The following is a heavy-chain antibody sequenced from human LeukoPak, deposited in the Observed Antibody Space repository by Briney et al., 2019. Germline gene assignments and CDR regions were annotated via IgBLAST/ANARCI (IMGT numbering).Heavy chain of an antibody. Sequence: SQTLSLTCTVSGGSISSGGYYWGWIRQHQGKGLEWNVYIYYSGSTYDNPSFKTRVTISVDTSKNQFSLKLSSVTAADTAVYYCARGPYYDFWSGYYTQYYYYGIDVWGQGTPVTVSS. J-gene: IGHJ6*02. V-gene: IGHV4-31*03. CDR1: GGSISSGGYY. CDR3: ARGPYYDFWSGYYTQYYYYGIDV. D-gene: IGHD3-3*01. CDR2: IYYSGST.